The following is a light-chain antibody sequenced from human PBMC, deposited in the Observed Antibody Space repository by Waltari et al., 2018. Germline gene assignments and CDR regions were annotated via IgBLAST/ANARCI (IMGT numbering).Light chain of an antibody. CDR1: TCNLRSSS. CDR3: ASWDDSLQGWV. J-gene: IGLJ3*02. V-gene: IGLV1-44*01. CDR2: VNQ. Sequence: SMLTQPPSTSGTPGQRVTISCSGRTCNLRSSSVDWFQQFPGTAPKVLIYVNQQRPSAVPDRFSGSKSGTSASLAISGLQSEDEADYYCASWDDSLQGWVFGGGTKLTVL.